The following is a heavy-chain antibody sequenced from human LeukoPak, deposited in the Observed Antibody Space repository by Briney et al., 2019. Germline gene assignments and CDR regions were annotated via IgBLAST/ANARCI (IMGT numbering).Heavy chain of an antibody. CDR1: GGSISSGGYY. V-gene: IGHV4-31*03. J-gene: IGHJ3*02. Sequence: SQTLSLTCTVSGGSISSGGYYWSWIRQHPGKGLEWIGYIYYSGSTNYNPSLKSRVTISVDTSKNQFSLKLSSVTAADTAVYYCARGAPESYEAFDIWGQGTMVTVSS. CDR3: ARGAPESYEAFDI. CDR2: IYYSGST. D-gene: IGHD1-14*01.